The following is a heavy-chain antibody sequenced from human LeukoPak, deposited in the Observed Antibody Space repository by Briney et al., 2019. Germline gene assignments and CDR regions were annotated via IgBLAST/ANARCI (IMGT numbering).Heavy chain of an antibody. CDR2: IIPIFGTA. J-gene: IGHJ3*02. D-gene: IGHD3-3*01. CDR3: ARGRITAFSDAFDI. CDR1: GGTFSSYA. Sequence: ASVKVSCKASGGTFSSYAISWVRQAPGQGLEWMGGIIPIFGTANYAQKFQGRVTITTDESTSTAYMELSSLRSEDTAVYYCARGRITAFSDAFDIWGQGTMVIVSS. V-gene: IGHV1-69*05.